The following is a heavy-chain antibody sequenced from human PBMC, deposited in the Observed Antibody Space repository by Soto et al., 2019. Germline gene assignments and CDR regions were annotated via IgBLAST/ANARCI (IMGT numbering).Heavy chain of an antibody. J-gene: IGHJ4*02. Sequence: GGSLRLSCAASGFTFSSYWMHWVRQAPGKGLVWVSLINSGGSSTDYADSVQGRFTISRDNAKNTLYLHMNSLRVEDTAVYYCARSRYCSTTSCYVRDLDYWGQGTPVTVSS. V-gene: IGHV3-74*01. CDR3: ARSRYCSTTSCYVRDLDY. D-gene: IGHD2-2*01. CDR1: GFTFSSYW. CDR2: INSGGSST.